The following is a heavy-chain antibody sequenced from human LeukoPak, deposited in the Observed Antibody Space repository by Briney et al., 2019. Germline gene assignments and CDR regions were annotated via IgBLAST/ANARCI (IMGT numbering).Heavy chain of an antibody. CDR3: ATEHSGNFETGH. D-gene: IGHD6-19*01. J-gene: IGHJ4*02. V-gene: IGHV1-2*02. CDR1: GYTFIGYY. Sequence: ASVKVSCKASGYTFIGYYIHWVRQAHGQGLEWMGWINPNSGGTKYAQKFQGRVTMTRDTSISTAYMELNRLKSDDTAVYYCATEHSGNFETGHWGQGTLVTVSS. CDR2: INPNSGGT.